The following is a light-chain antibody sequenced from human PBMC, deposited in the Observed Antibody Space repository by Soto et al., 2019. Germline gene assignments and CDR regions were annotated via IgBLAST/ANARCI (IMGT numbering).Light chain of an antibody. CDR1: SGDVGAYNY. V-gene: IGLV2-11*01. J-gene: IGLJ2*01. CDR3: CSYAGSYTLGV. Sequence: QSALTQPRSVSGSPGQSVTISCTGTSGDVGAYNYVSWYQQHPGKAPKLMIYDVSKRPSGVPDRFSGSKSGNTASLTISGLQAEDEADYYCCSYAGSYTLGVFGGGTQLTVL. CDR2: DVS.